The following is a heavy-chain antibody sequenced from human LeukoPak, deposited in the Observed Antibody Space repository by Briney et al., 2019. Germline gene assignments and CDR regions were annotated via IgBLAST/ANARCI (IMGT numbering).Heavy chain of an antibody. D-gene: IGHD2-8*01. CDR3: ARQGYFTVFDY. Sequence: GGSLRLSCAASGFTFSSYDMTWVRQAPGRGLEWVSSNTYYGDSVKGRFTISRDNSKNTLYLQMNSLRTDDTAVYYCARQGYFTVFDYWGQGTLVTVSS. J-gene: IGHJ4*02. CDR1: GFTFSSYD. V-gene: IGHV3-66*02. CDR2: NT.